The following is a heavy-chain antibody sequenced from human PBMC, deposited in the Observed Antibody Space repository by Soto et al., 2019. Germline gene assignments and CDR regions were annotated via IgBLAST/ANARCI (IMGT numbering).Heavy chain of an antibody. CDR3: ASSSGNNYGVGTNYYFDY. D-gene: IGHD1-26*01. CDR1: GGTFSTYS. CDR2: IIPIFGTA. Sequence: QVQLVQSGAEVKKPGSSVKVSCKTSGGTFSTYSIVWVRQAPGEGLEWMGGIIPIFGTANYAQKFQARVTITADKSTNTAFMELSSLKSEDKAMYYCASSSGNNYGVGTNYYFDYWGQGTLVTVSS. J-gene: IGHJ4*02. V-gene: IGHV1-69*06.